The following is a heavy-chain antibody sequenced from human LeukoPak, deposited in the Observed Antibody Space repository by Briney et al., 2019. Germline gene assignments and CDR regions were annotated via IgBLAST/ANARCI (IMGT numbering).Heavy chain of an antibody. CDR3: AKDPKFSYYDILTGYFDY. V-gene: IGHV3-30*02. CDR2: IRYDGSNK. J-gene: IGHJ4*02. CDR1: GFTFSSYG. D-gene: IGHD3-9*01. Sequence: PGGSLRLSCAASGFTFSSYGMHWVRQAPGKGLEWVAFIRYDGSNKYYADSVEGRFTISRDNSKNTLYLQMNSLRAEDTAVYYCAKDPKFSYYDILTGYFDYWGQGTLVTVSS.